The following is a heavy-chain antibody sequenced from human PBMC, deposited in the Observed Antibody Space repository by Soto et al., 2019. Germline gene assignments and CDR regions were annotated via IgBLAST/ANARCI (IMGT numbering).Heavy chain of an antibody. CDR2: INPGNGNT. CDR3: ARLYIAQNYYGMDV. Sequence: GASVKVSCKASGYTFPNYAIHWVRQAPGQSLEWMGWINPGNGNTIYSQKFQGRVTITRDTSASTANMELSSLRSEDTAVYYCARLYIAQNYYGMDVWGQGTTVTVSS. CDR1: GYTFPNYA. D-gene: IGHD2-15*01. V-gene: IGHV1-3*01. J-gene: IGHJ6*02.